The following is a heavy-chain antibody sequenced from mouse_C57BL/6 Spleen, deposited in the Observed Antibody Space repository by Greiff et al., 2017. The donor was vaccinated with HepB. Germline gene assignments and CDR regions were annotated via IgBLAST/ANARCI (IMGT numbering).Heavy chain of an antibody. Sequence: VQLKESGPGLVKPSQSLSLTCSVTGYSITSGYYWNWIRQFPGNKLEWMGYISYDGSNNYNPSLKNRISITRDTSTNQFFLKLNSVTTEDTATYYCARDGGIYDGYSPDYFDYWGQGTTLTVSS. CDR2: ISYDGSN. D-gene: IGHD2-3*01. J-gene: IGHJ2*01. CDR1: GYSITSGYY. CDR3: ARDGGIYDGYSPDYFDY. V-gene: IGHV3-6*01.